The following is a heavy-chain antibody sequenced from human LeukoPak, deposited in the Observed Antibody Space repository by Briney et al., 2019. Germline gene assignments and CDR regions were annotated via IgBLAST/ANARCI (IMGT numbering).Heavy chain of an antibody. CDR3: ARDRWDSMVRGVIPLDY. Sequence: GGSLRLSCAASGFTFSSYWMSWVRQAPGKGLEWVANIKQDGSEKYYVDSVEGRFTISRDNAKNSLYLQMNSLRADDTAVYYCARDRWDSMVRGVIPLDYWGQGTLVSVSS. CDR2: IKQDGSEK. J-gene: IGHJ4*02. V-gene: IGHV3-7*01. D-gene: IGHD3-10*01. CDR1: GFTFSSYW.